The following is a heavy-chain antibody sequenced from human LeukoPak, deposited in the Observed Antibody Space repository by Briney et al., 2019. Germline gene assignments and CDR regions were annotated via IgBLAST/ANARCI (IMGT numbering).Heavy chain of an antibody. CDR2: ISVDGRSK. CDR3: ARARKRYGDYEDNWFDP. CDR1: GFPFSSYE. Sequence: GGSLRLSCAASGFPFSSYEMHWVRQAPGRGLEWVAVISVDGRSKYNPESVKGRFTISRDNSKNTLYLQMNSLGVEDTAVYYCARARKRYGDYEDNWFDPWGQGTLVTVSS. V-gene: IGHV3-30*04. J-gene: IGHJ5*02. D-gene: IGHD4-17*01.